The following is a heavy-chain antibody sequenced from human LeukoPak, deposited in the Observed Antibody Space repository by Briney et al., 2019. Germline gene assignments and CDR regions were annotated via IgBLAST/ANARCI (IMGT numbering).Heavy chain of an antibody. CDR3: ARQSSSLSYYSTYMDV. D-gene: IGHD6-6*01. J-gene: IGHJ6*03. CDR1: GFTFSRHP. V-gene: IGHV3-30*04. CDR2: ISHEGKDT. Sequence: GGSLRLSCAASGFTFSRHPMHWVRLAPGKGLEWVATISHEGKDTFYTDSVRGRFTISRDDAKNTLSLQMISLRLEDTALYFCARQSSSLSYYSTYMDVWGKGTTVTVSS.